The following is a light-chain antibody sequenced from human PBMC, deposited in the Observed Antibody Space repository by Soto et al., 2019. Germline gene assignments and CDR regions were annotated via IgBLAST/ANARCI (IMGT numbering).Light chain of an antibody. CDR1: TSNIGEDYD. CDR2: TNN. J-gene: IGLJ1*01. CDR3: QSYDSSLSGSYV. V-gene: IGLV1-40*01. Sequence: QSVLTQPLSVSGAPRQRVTISCTGTTSNIGEDYDVHWYQRTPGTDPKVLIYTNNNRPSGVPERFSGSKSGTSASLAITGLQAEDAADYYCQSYDSSLSGSYVFGTGTKLTVL.